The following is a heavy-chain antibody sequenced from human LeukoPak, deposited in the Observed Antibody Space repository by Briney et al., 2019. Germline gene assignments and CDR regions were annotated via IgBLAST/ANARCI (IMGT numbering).Heavy chain of an antibody. CDR2: ISGSGGST. J-gene: IGHJ4*02. D-gene: IGHD3-22*01. CDR1: GFTFSRYD. Sequence: PGGSLRLSCAASGFTFSRYDMSWVRQAPGKGLEWVSAISGSGGSTYYADSVKGRFTISRDNSKNMVDLQMNSLRAEDTAVYYCAKVRWTSGYSSPVDYWGQGTLVTVSS. CDR3: AKVRWTSGYSSPVDY. V-gene: IGHV3-23*01.